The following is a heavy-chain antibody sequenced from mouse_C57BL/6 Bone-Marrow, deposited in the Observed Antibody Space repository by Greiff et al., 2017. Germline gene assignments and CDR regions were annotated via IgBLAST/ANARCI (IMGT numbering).Heavy chain of an antibody. CDR3: ARGGNYGGYYFDY. CDR1: GYTFTTYP. Sequence: VQLQESGAELVKPGASVKMSCKASGYTFTTYPIEWIKQNHGKSLEWIGNFHPYNDDTKYNEKFKGKATLTVEKSSSTVYLELSRLTSDDSAVYYCARGGNYGGYYFDYWGQGTTLTVSS. CDR2: FHPYNDDT. D-gene: IGHD2-1*01. J-gene: IGHJ2*01. V-gene: IGHV1-47*01.